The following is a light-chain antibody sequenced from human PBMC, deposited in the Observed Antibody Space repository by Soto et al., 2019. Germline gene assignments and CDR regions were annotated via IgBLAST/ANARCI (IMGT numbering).Light chain of an antibody. Sequence: QSVLTQPASVSGSPGQSITISCTGTSSDVGGYNYVSWYQHHPGKAPKLLIYDVSNRPSGVSNRFSGSKSDNTASMTISGLQLEDEAYYYCSSYTTSNTRQIVFGTGTKVTVL. CDR2: DVS. V-gene: IGLV2-14*03. CDR1: SSDVGGYNY. J-gene: IGLJ1*01. CDR3: SSYTTSNTRQIV.